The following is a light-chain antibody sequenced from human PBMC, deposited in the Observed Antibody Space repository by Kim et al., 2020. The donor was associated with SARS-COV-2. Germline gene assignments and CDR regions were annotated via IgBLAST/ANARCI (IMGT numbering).Light chain of an antibody. CDR2: QDK. Sequence: GKTVTISCTRTGGSIASDYVQWYQQRPGSAPTTVIYQDKQRPSGVPDRFSGSFDTPSNSASLTISGLKTEDEADYYCQSYDRTNVVFGGGTQLTVL. J-gene: IGLJ3*02. CDR3: QSYDRTNVV. V-gene: IGLV6-57*03. CDR1: GGSIASDY.